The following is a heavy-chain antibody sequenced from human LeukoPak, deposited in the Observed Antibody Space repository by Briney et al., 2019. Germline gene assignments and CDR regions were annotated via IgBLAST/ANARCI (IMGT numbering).Heavy chain of an antibody. CDR3: GRDRVMVNTAGDFHY. V-gene: IGHV3-30-3*01. D-gene: IGHD3-22*01. CDR1: GFTFSNYA. Sequence: PGGSLRLSCAASGFTFSNYAMHWVRQPPGKGLEWVAAISYDGSNKYYADSVKGRFSISRDNSKNTLHLQMNSLRAEDTALYYCGRDRVMVNTAGDFHYWGQGALVSVSS. CDR2: ISYDGSNK. J-gene: IGHJ4*02.